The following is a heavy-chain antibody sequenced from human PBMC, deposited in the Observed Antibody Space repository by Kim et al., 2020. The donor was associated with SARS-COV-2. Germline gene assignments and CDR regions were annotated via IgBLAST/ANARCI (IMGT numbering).Heavy chain of an antibody. CDR1: GGSIDGSTYY. J-gene: IGHJ4*02. D-gene: IGHD6-6*01. Sequence: SETLSLTCTVSGGSIDGSTYYWGWIRQPPGRGLEWIGTIYYSGTTYYNPSLKSLVTMSVDTSKNEFSLKLSSVTAADTAEYYCARHFLVFEWVVTELVPLYSLLDLWGQGTGVTVFS. CDR2: IYYSGTT. V-gene: IGHV4-39*01. CDR3: ARHFLVFEWVVTELVPLYSLLDL.